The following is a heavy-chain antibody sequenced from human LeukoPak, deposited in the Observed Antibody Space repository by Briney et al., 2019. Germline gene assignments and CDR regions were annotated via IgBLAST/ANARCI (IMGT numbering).Heavy chain of an antibody. CDR2: ISWNSGSI. CDR1: GFTFDDYA. CDR3: AKTPVSDTDMRSYFDF. Sequence: GGSLRLSCAASGFTFDDYAMHWVRQAPGKGLEWVSGISWNSGSIGYADSVKGRFTISRDNAKNSLYLQMNNLRPEDTALYYCAKTPVSDTDMRSYFDFWGQGTLVTVSS. J-gene: IGHJ4*02. D-gene: IGHD5-18*01. V-gene: IGHV3-9*01.